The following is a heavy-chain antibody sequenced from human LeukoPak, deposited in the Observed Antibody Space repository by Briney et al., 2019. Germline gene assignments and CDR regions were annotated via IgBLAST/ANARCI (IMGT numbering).Heavy chain of an antibody. J-gene: IGHJ3*02. Sequence: PSETLSLTCTVSGGSITNYYWSWIRQPPEKGLEWIGYIYYSGSTNYNASLKSRVTMSVDTSKNQFSLKLSSVTAADTAVYYCARHRRGDPDAYDIWGQGTKVTVSS. CDR3: ARHRRGDPDAYDI. V-gene: IGHV4-59*08. CDR1: GGSITNYY. D-gene: IGHD4-17*01. CDR2: IYYSGST.